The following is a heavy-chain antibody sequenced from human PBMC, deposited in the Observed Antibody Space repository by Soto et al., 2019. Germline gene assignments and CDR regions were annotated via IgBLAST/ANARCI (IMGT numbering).Heavy chain of an antibody. D-gene: IGHD1-1*01. CDR3: VRDGTKTLRDWFDP. V-gene: IGHV4-4*07. CDR2: IYATGTT. CDR1: GASISGFY. Sequence: SETLSLTCTVSGASISGFYWSWIRKSAGKGLEWIGRIYATGTTDYNPSLESRVMMSVDTSKKQFSLKLRSVTAAATAVYYCVRDGTKTLRDWFDPWGPGISVTVSS. J-gene: IGHJ5*02.